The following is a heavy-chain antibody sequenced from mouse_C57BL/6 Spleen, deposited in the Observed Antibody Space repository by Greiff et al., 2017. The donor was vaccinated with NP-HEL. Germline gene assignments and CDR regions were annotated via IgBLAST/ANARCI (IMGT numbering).Heavy chain of an antibody. Sequence: EVKVVESGGGLVQPGGSLSLSCAASGFTFTDYYMSWVRQPPGKALEWLGFIRNKANGYTTEYSASVKGRFTISRDNSQSILYLQMNALRAEDSATYYCARYATAQATLAYWGQGTLVTVSA. V-gene: IGHV7-3*01. CDR2: IRNKANGYTT. CDR1: GFTFTDYY. D-gene: IGHD3-2*02. CDR3: ARYATAQATLAY. J-gene: IGHJ3*01.